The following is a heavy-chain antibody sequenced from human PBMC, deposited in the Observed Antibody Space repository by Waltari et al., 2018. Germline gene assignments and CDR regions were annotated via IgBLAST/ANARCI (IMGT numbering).Heavy chain of an antibody. V-gene: IGHV3-30*02. CDR2: MPYDGSNK. J-gene: IGHJ4*02. Sequence: QVQLVESGGGVVQPGGSLRLYCATSGFTFSRNNLHWVRRAPGQGLEWVAFMPYDGSNKYYADSVTARFAISRDNSKNTQYLEMNNLRPDDTAVYYCAKDMGSGRYSFDYWGQGTLVTVSS. CDR3: AKDMGSGRYSFDY. CDR1: GFTFSRNN. D-gene: IGHD3-10*01.